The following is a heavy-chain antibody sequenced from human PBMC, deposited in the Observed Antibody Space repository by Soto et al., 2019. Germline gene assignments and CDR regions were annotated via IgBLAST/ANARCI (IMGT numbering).Heavy chain of an antibody. CDR1: GGSISSSSYY. CDR2: IYYSGST. CDR3: ARRINSSGWLPSGAFDI. V-gene: IGHV4-39*01. Sequence: KTSETLSLTCTVSGGSISSSSYYWGWIRQPPXKGLEWIGSIYYSGSTYYNPSLKSRVTISVDTSKNQFSLKLSSVTAADTAVYYCARRINSSGWLPSGAFDIWGQGTMVTVSS. D-gene: IGHD6-19*01. J-gene: IGHJ3*02.